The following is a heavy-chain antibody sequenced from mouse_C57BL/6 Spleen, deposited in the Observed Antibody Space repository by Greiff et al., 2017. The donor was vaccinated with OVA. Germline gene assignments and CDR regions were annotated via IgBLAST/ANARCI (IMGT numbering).Heavy chain of an antibody. CDR1: GYTFTSYW. J-gene: IGHJ3*01. V-gene: IGHV1-50*01. CDR2: IDPSDSYT. Sequence: QVQLQQSGAELVKPGASVKLSCKASGYTFTSYWMQWVKQRPGQGLEWIGEIDPSDSYTNYNQKFKGKATLTVDTSSSTAYMQLSSLTSEDSAVYYCARSHIYKAYWGQGTLVTVSA. D-gene: IGHD1-1*01. CDR3: ARSHIYKAY.